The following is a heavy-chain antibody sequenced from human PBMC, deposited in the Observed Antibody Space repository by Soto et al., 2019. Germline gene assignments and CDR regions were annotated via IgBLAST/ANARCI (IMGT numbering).Heavy chain of an antibody. CDR3: ARSGGLEVAGGGDY. CDR2: ISAYNGNT. J-gene: IGHJ4*02. V-gene: IGHV1-18*01. CDR1: GYTFTSYG. D-gene: IGHD6-19*01. Sequence: QVQLVQSGAEVKKPGASVKVSCKASGYTFTSYGISWVRQAPGQGLEWMGWISAYNGNTNYAQKLQGRVTMTTDTCKSTAYIELRSLGSDYTVGDDGARSGGLEVAGGGDYWGQGTLVTVSS.